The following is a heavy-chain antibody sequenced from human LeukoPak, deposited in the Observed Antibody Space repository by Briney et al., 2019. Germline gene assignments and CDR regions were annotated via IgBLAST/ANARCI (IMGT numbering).Heavy chain of an antibody. D-gene: IGHD3-22*01. Sequence: SETLSLTCTVSGGSMSSSSYYWGWIRQPPGKGLEWIGRIYTSGSTNYNPSLKSRVTISVKTSKNQFSLKLSSVTAADTAVYYCARVTGYMIEDYFDYWGQGTLVTVSS. CDR3: ARVTGYMIEDYFDY. CDR1: GGSMSSSSYY. V-gene: IGHV4-39*07. J-gene: IGHJ4*02. CDR2: IYTSGST.